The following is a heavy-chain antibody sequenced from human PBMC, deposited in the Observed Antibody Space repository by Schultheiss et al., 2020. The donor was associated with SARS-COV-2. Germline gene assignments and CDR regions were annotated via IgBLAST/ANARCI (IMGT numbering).Heavy chain of an antibody. J-gene: IGHJ4*02. Sequence: GGSLRLSCAASGFTFSGYWVHWVRQAPGKGLVWVSHINSDGSSTSYADSVKGRFTISRDNAKNTLYLQMNSLRAEDTAVYYCAKYHPNLWLDYWGQGTLVTVSS. CDR3: AKYHPNLWLDY. D-gene: IGHD2/OR15-2a*01. V-gene: IGHV3-74*01. CDR2: INSDGSST. CDR1: GFTFSGYW.